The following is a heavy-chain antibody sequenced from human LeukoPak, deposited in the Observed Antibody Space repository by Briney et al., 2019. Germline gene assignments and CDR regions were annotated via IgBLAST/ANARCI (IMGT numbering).Heavy chain of an antibody. Sequence: SVKVSCKASGGTFTSYAISWVRQAPGQGLEWMGEIIPIFGTANYAQKFQGRVTMTADESTSTAYMELSSLRSEDTAVYYCARDVVGDSSGYYDYWGQGTLVTVSS. CDR3: ARDVVGDSSGYYDY. CDR1: GGTFTSYA. J-gene: IGHJ4*02. CDR2: IIPIFGTA. D-gene: IGHD3-22*01. V-gene: IGHV1-69*13.